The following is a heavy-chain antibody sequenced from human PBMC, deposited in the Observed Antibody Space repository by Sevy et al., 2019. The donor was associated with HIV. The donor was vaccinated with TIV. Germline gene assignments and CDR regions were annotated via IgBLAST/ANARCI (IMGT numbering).Heavy chain of an antibody. J-gene: IGHJ4*02. CDR1: GGSFSGYY. CDR2: INHSGST. V-gene: IGHV4-34*01. Sequence: SETLSLTCAVYGGSFSGYYWSWIRQPPGKGLEWIGEINHSGSTNYNPSLKSRVTISVDTSKNQFSLKLSSVTAADTALYYCASRVRDFDYWGQGTLVTVSS. CDR3: ASRVRDFDY.